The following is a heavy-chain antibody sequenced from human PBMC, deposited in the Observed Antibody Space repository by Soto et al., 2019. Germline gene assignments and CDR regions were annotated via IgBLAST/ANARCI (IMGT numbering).Heavy chain of an antibody. CDR3: ARGRYGEY. Sequence: QVHLVQSGAEVKKPGASVKVSCKASGYTFTSYGITWVRQAPGQGLEWMGWISAHNGNTEYAQKLQGRVIVTRDTSTSTAYMELRRLRSDDTAVYYCARGRYGEYWGQGALVTVSS. CDR1: GYTFTSYG. D-gene: IGHD3-10*01. J-gene: IGHJ4*02. V-gene: IGHV1-18*01. CDR2: ISAHNGNT.